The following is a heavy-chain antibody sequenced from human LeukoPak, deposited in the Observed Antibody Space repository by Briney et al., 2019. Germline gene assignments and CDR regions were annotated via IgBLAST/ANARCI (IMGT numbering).Heavy chain of an antibody. CDR1: GGSISSGSYY. D-gene: IGHD5-24*01. J-gene: IGHJ3*02. Sequence: SQTLSLTCTVSGGSISSGSYYWSWIRQPAGKGLEWIGRIYTSGSTNYNPSLKSRVTISVDTSKNQFSLKLSSVTAADTAVYYCARVLAEMAAVWRDDVFDIWGQGTMVTVSS. CDR2: IYTSGST. V-gene: IGHV4-61*02. CDR3: ARVLAEMAAVWRDDVFDI.